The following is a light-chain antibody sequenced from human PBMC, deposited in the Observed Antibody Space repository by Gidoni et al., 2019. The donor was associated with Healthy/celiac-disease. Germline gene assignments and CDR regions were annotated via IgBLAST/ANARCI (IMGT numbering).Light chain of an antibody. CDR1: SSNIGSNT. CDR3: AAWDDSLNVV. CDR2: SNN. V-gene: IGLV1-44*01. J-gene: IGLJ2*01. Sequence: QSVLPQPPSASGTPGQRVTISCSGSSSNIGSNTVNWYQQLPGTAPKLIIYSNNQRPSGVPDRFSGSKSGTSASLAISGLQSEDEADYYCAAWDDSLNVVFGGGTKLTVL.